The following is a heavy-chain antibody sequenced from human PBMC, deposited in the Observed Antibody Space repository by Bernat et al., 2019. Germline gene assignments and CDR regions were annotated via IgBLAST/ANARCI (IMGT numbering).Heavy chain of an antibody. Sequence: QVQLVESGGGVVQPGRSLRLSCAASGFIFSSYGMHWVRQAPGKGLEWVAVIWYDGSNKYYADSVKGRFTISRDNSKNTLYLQMNSLRAEDTAVYYCARGVSGGSPAGGYWGQGTLVTVSS. D-gene: IGHD2-15*01. CDR3: ARGVSGGSPAGGY. V-gene: IGHV3-33*01. CDR1: GFIFSSYG. J-gene: IGHJ4*02. CDR2: IWYDGSNK.